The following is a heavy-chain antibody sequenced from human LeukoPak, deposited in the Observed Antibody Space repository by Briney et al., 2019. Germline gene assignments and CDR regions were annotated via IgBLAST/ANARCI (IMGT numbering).Heavy chain of an antibody. CDR3: ARDQDYDFWSRPILDYYYYGMDV. Sequence: GGSLRLSCAASGFTFSSYGMHWVRQAPGKGLEWVAVIWYDGSNKYYADSVKGRFTISRDNSKNTLYLQMNSLRAEDTAVYYCARDQDYDFWSRPILDYYYYGMDVWGQGTTVTVSS. V-gene: IGHV3-33*01. CDR1: GFTFSSYG. D-gene: IGHD3-3*01. CDR2: IWYDGSNK. J-gene: IGHJ6*02.